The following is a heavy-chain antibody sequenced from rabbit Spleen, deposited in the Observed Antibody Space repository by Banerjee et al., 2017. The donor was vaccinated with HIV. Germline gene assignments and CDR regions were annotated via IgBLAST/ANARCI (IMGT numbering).Heavy chain of an antibody. D-gene: IGHD4-2*01. CDR2: ILGGSSGAT. CDR3: ARDVGIDVYRFSL. J-gene: IGHJ4*01. Sequence: QQQLEESGGGLVQPEGSLTLTCTVSGIDFSSYYLDSMCWVRQAPGKGLEWIACILGGSSGATYYANWAKGRFTISKTSSTTVTLQMTSLTTADTATYFCARDVGIDVYRFSLWGPGTLVTVS. CDR1: GIDFSSYYL. V-gene: IGHV1S45*01.